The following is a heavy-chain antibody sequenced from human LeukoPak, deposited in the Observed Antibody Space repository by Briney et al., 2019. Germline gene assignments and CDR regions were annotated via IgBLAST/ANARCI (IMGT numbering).Heavy chain of an antibody. CDR3: ARDPAYGALDI. Sequence: GGSLRLSCVASAFSFTTHYMSWVRQAPGKGLEWVAIINPDGSEKSYVDSVKGRFTISGDNSDNLLYLNMNNLRAEDTALYYCARDPAYGALDIWGQGTVVTVSS. V-gene: IGHV3-7*01. J-gene: IGHJ3*02. CDR1: AFSFTTHY. D-gene: IGHD2-21*01. CDR2: INPDGSEK.